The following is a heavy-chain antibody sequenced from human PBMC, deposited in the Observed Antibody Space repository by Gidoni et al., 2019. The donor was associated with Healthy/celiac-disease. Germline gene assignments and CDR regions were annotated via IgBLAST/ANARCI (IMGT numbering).Heavy chain of an antibody. Sequence: QVQLVQSGAEVKQPGSSVQVSCKASGGTFSSYAISWVLQSPGQGLEWMGRIIPILGIYNYAKKCQGRVMITADKSTSTDYMELSSLRSEDTDVYYCARGATEGRSGSYSNYWGQGTLVTVSS. D-gene: IGHD1-26*01. J-gene: IGHJ4*02. V-gene: IGHV1-69*04. CDR1: GGTFSSYA. CDR2: IIPILGIY. CDR3: ARGATEGRSGSYSNY.